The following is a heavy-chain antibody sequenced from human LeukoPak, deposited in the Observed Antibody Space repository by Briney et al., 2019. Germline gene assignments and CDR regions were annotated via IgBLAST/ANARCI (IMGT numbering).Heavy chain of an antibody. D-gene: IGHD3-3*01. J-gene: IGHJ4*02. CDR1: GGSISSSSYY. V-gene: IGHV4-61*05. CDR2: IYYSGST. Sequence: SETLSLTCTVSGGSISSSSYYWGWIRQPPGKGLEWIGYIYYSGSTNYNPSLKSRVTISVDTSKNQFSLKLSSVTAADTAVYYCARGLDDFWSGYPLDYWGQGTLVTVSS. CDR3: ARGLDDFWSGYPLDY.